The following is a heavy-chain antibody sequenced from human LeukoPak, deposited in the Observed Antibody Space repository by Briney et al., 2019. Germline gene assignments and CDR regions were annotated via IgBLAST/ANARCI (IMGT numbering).Heavy chain of an antibody. J-gene: IGHJ4*02. CDR3: AREEWGSADC. D-gene: IGHD3-16*01. CDR2: IKQDGSEK. CDR1: GFTFSRYW. V-gene: IGHV3-7*01. Sequence: GGSLRLSCAVSGFTFSRYWMSWVRQAPGKGLEWVANIKQDGSEKYYVDSVKGRFTISRDIAKNSLYLQMNSLRDEDTAVYYCAREEWGSADCWGQGTLVTVSS.